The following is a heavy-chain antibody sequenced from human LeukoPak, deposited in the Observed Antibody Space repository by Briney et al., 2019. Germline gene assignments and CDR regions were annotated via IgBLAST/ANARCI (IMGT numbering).Heavy chain of an antibody. CDR2: INHSGST. Sequence: SETLSLTCAVYGGSFSGYYWSWIRQPPGKGLEWIGEINHSGSTYCNPSLKSRVTISVDRSKNQFSLKLSSVTAADTAVYYCARVAGRYCSSTSCEVDWFDPWGQGTLVTVSS. J-gene: IGHJ5*02. D-gene: IGHD2-2*01. V-gene: IGHV4-34*01. CDR3: ARVAGRYCSSTSCEVDWFDP. CDR1: GGSFSGYY.